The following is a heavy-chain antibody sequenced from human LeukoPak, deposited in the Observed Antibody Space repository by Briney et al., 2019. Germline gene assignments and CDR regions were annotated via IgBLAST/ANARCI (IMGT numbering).Heavy chain of an antibody. V-gene: IGHV1-18*01. J-gene: IGHJ4*02. Sequence: ASVKVSCKASGYTFTSYGISWVRQAPGQGLEWMGWISAYNGNTNYAQKLQGRVTMTRDTSISTAYMELSRLRSDDTAVYYCACHGHSSSGGMDYWGQGTLVIVSS. CDR3: ACHGHSSSGGMDY. CDR1: GYTFTSYG. D-gene: IGHD6-13*01. CDR2: ISAYNGNT.